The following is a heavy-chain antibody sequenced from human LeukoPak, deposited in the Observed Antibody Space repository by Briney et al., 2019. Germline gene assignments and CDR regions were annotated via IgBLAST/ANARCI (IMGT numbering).Heavy chain of an antibody. CDR2: IKEDGSKG. J-gene: IGHJ4*02. CDR3: AKDAPGYGAYDD. Sequence: GSLRLSCAASGFTFSTYWMSWGRQAPGKGREWGASIKEDGSKGYYGDSVKGRFTISRDNAKTSLFLQMNSLRAEDTAVYYCAKDAPGYGAYDDWGQGILVTVSS. CDR1: GFTFSTYW. D-gene: IGHD5-12*01. V-gene: IGHV3-7*01.